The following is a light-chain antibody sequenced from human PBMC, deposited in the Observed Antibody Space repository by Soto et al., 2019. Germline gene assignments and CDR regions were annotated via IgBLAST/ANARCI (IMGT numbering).Light chain of an antibody. CDR2: DAS. J-gene: IGKJ4*01. V-gene: IGKV3-11*01. Sequence: EIVLTQSPATLSLSPGERATLSCRASQSVSSYLAWYQQKPGQAPRLLIYDASNRATGIPARFSRGGSGTDCTVTISSLEPEDFAGYYCQQRSNWPPSTFGEGTKVEIK. CDR1: QSVSSY. CDR3: QQRSNWPPST.